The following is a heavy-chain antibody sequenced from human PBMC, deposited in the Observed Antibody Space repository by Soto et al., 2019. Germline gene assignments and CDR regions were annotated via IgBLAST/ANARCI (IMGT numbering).Heavy chain of an antibody. Sequence: QVQLVESGGGVVQPGRSLRLSCAASGFTFSSYGMHWVRQAPGKGLEWVAVISYDGSNKYYADSVKGRFTISRDNSKNTLYLQMSGLRAEDTAVYYCAKSRTPIPDYYYYGMDVWGQGTTVTVSS. J-gene: IGHJ6*02. CDR2: ISYDGSNK. V-gene: IGHV3-30*18. CDR1: GFTFSSYG. CDR3: AKSRTPIPDYYYYGMDV.